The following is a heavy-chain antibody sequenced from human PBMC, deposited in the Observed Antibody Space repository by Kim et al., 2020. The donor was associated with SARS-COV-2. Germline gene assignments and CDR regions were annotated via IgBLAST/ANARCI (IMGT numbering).Heavy chain of an antibody. Sequence: SVKGRFTISRDNSKNTLYLQMNRLRAEDTAVYYCARDSSAWYWGQGTLVTVSS. V-gene: IGHV3-30*01. D-gene: IGHD6-19*01. CDR3: ARDSSAWY. J-gene: IGHJ4*02.